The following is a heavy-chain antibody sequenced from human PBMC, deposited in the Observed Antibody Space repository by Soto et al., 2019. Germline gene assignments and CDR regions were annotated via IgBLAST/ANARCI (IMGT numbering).Heavy chain of an antibody. CDR3: ARDGLELRQHGMDV. CDR2: INPNSGGT. J-gene: IGHJ6*02. V-gene: IGHV1-2*04. CDR1: GYTFTGYY. Sequence: ASVKVSCKASGYTFTGYYMHWVRQAPGQGLEWMGWINPNSGGTNYAQKFQGWVTMTRDTSISTAYMELSRLRSDDTAVYYCARDGLELRQHGMDVWGQGTTVTVS. D-gene: IGHD1-7*01.